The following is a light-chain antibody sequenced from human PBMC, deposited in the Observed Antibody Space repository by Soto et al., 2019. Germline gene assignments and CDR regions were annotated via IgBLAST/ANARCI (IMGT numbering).Light chain of an antibody. J-gene: IGLJ1*01. Sequence: QSVLTQPASVSGSPGQSITISCTGTRSDIGSYNSIAWYQQHPGKAPRVMIFEVTKRPSGISNRFSGSKSGSTASLTISGLQAEDVADYFCSSYTSSSTLVFGTGTKVTVL. CDR2: EVT. V-gene: IGLV2-14*02. CDR3: SSYTSSSTLV. CDR1: RSDIGSYNS.